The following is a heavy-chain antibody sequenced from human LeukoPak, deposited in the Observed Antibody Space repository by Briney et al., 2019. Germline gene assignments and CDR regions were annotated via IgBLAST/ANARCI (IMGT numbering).Heavy chain of an antibody. CDR2: INYSGST. V-gene: IGHV4-59*08. CDR1: GGSISSNY. CDR3: ARRGSGASLEYYFDL. J-gene: IGHJ2*01. D-gene: IGHD1-14*01. Sequence: PSETLSLTCTVSGGSISSNYWSWIRQPPGKGLEWIGYINYSGSTNYNPSLKSRVTISVDTSKNQFSLKLSSVTAADTAVYYCARRGSGASLEYYFDLWGRGTLVTVSS.